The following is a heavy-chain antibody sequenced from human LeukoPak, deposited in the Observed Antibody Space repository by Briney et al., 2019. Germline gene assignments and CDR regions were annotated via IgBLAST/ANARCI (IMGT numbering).Heavy chain of an antibody. CDR2: IYYSGST. J-gene: IGHJ4*02. Sequence: SETLSLTCTVSGGSISSSSYYWGWIRQPPGKGLEWIGSIYYSGSTYYNPSLKSRVTISVDTSKNQFSLKLSSVTAADTAVYYCASGLLWFGELSYTDYWGQGTLVTVSS. D-gene: IGHD3-10*01. CDR1: GGSISSSSYY. CDR3: ASGLLWFGELSYTDY. V-gene: IGHV4-39*01.